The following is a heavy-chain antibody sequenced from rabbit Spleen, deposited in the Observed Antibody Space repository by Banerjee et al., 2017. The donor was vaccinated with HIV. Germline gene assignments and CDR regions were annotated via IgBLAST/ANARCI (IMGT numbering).Heavy chain of an antibody. CDR3: TRNTANDLDYFNL. V-gene: IGHV1S40*01. Sequence: QSLEESGGDLVKPGASLTLTCTASGFSFSGTYWICWVRQAPGKGLEWITCIYTGSDSTYYATWARGRSTVSKTSSTTVTLLMTSLTAADTATYFCTRNTANDLDYFNLWGPGTLVTVS. CDR2: IYTGSDST. J-gene: IGHJ4*01. D-gene: IGHD1-1*01. CDR1: GFSFSGTYW.